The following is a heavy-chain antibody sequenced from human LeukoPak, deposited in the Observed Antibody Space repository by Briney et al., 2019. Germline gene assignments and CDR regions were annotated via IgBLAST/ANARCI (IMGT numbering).Heavy chain of an antibody. V-gene: IGHV1-46*01. Sequence: ASVKVSCKSSGYTFTTYYMHWVRQAPGQGLEWMGIINPSGGTTTYAQKFQDRVTMSRDMSTNTVYMELSRLRSEDTAMYYCAIAGLLNWEKGVFYWGQGTLVTVSS. CDR2: INPSGGTT. CDR1: GYTFTTYY. D-gene: IGHD1-26*01. CDR3: AIAGLLNWEKGVFY. J-gene: IGHJ4*02.